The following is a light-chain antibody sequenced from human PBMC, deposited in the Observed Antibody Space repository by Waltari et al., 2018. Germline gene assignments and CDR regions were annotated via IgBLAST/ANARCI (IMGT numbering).Light chain of an antibody. Sequence: QSVLTQPPSASGTPGQRVTISCSGSSSNIGSHDVYWYQHLPGTAPKLLIYTDNQRPSGVPYRFSGSKSGTSASLAISGLRSEDEGDYYCAAWDDSLSGHVVFGGGTKLTVL. J-gene: IGLJ2*01. CDR1: SSNIGSHD. V-gene: IGLV1-47*02. CDR2: TDN. CDR3: AAWDDSLSGHVV.